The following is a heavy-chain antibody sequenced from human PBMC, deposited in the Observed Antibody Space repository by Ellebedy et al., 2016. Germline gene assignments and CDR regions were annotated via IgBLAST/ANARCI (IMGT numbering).Heavy chain of an antibody. Sequence: GESLKISXAASGFTSSTYAMHWVRQAPGKGLEWVAVISFDGGNKYYAGSVKGRFTISRDNSKNTVYLQMNSLRAEDTAVYYCARDISGSLDAWGQGTLVTVSS. CDR3: ARDISGSLDA. D-gene: IGHD3-10*01. CDR2: ISFDGGNK. V-gene: IGHV3-30-3*01. CDR1: GFTSSTYA. J-gene: IGHJ5*02.